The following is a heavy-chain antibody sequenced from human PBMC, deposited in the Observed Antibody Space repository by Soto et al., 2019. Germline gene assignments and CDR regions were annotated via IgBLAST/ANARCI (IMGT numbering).Heavy chain of an antibody. J-gene: IGHJ1*01. CDR3: ARDPRVGATSSEYFQH. D-gene: IGHD1-26*01. Sequence: QVQLVQSGAEVKKPGSSVKVSCKASGGTFSSYAISWVRQAPGQGLEWMGGIIPIFGTANYAQKFLGRVTITADESTSTAYMELSSLRSEDTAVYYCARDPRVGATSSEYFQHWGQGTLVTVSS. CDR1: GGTFSSYA. V-gene: IGHV1-69*01. CDR2: IIPIFGTA.